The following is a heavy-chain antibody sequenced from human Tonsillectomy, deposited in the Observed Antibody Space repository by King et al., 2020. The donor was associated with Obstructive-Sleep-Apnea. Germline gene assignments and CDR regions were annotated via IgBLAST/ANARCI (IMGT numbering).Heavy chain of an antibody. CDR2: IKSKSDGGTT. CDR1: GFTFSHAW. Sequence: VQLVESGGGLVKPGGSLRLSCAAFGFTFSHAWMSWVRQAPGKGLEWVGRIKSKSDGGTTDYSAPVKGRFTISRDDSKNTLYLQMNSLKTEDTAFYYCTTSGYSYEDYYGMDAWGQGTTVTVSS. J-gene: IGHJ6*02. V-gene: IGHV3-15*01. CDR3: TTSGYSYEDYYGMDA. D-gene: IGHD5-18*01.